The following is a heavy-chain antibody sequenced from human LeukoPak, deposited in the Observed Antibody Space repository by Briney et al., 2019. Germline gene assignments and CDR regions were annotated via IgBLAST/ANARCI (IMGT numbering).Heavy chain of an antibody. D-gene: IGHD1-26*01. J-gene: IGHJ4*02. V-gene: IGHV3-11*04. CDR2: ISSSGSTI. CDR3: ARVRRWEPAPDY. CDR1: GGSFSGYD. Sequence: LSLTCAVYGGSFSGYDWSWIRQAPGKGLEWVSYISSSGSTIYYADSVKGRFTISRDNAKNSLYLQMNSLRAEDTAVYYCARVRRWEPAPDYWGQGTLVTVSS.